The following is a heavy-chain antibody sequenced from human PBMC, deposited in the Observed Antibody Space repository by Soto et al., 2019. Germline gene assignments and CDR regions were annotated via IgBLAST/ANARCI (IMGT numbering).Heavy chain of an antibody. CDR2: IGTAGDT. Sequence: GGSLRLSCEASGFTFSGFDMHWVRQPTGKGLEWVSTIGTAGDTYYAVSVKGRFTISRDSAKNSLSLQMNSLRAGDTAVYFCARGQEVGAHFFNSWGQGTQVTFSS. D-gene: IGHD2-15*01. V-gene: IGHV3-13*01. CDR1: GFTFSGFD. CDR3: ARGQEVGAHFFNS. J-gene: IGHJ4*02.